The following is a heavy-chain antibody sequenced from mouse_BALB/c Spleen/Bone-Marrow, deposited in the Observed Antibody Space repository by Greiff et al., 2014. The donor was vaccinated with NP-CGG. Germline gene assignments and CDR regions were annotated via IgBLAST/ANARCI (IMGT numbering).Heavy chain of an antibody. CDR3: ARNANWLFAY. Sequence: QVQLKESGAELVRPGTSMKVSCKASGYAFTNYLIEWVKQRPGQGLEWIGVINPGSGGTNYNEKFKGKATLTADKSSSTAYMQLSSLTSDDSAVYFCARNANWLFAYWGQGTLVTVSA. D-gene: IGHD4-1*01. J-gene: IGHJ3*01. V-gene: IGHV1-54*01. CDR1: GYAFTNYL. CDR2: INPGSGGT.